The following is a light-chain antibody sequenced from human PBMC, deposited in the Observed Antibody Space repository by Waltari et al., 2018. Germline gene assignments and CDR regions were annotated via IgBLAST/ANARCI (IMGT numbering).Light chain of an antibody. CDR3: QQLET. CDR2: KAS. V-gene: IGKV1-5*03. CDR1: QSISSW. Sequence: DIQMTQSPSTLSASLGDRVTITCRASQSISSWLAWYQQKPGKAPKLLIHKASSLESGVPSRFSDSGSGTEFTLTISSLQPDDFATYYCQQLETFGQGTKVEIK. J-gene: IGKJ1*01.